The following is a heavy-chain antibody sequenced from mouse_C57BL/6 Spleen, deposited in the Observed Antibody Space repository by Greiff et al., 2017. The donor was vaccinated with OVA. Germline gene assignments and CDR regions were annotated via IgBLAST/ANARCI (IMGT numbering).Heavy chain of an antibody. J-gene: IGHJ4*01. V-gene: IGHV1-80*01. CDR2: IYPGDGDT. CDR1: GYAFSSYW. Sequence: VQLMESGAELVKPGASVKISCKASGYAFSSYWMNWVKQRPGKGLEWIGQIYPGDGDTNYNGKFKGQATLTADKSSSTTYMQLSRLTSEDSADYFCARWAGTGGYDMDYWGQGTSVTVSS. D-gene: IGHD4-1*01. CDR3: ARWAGTGGYDMDY.